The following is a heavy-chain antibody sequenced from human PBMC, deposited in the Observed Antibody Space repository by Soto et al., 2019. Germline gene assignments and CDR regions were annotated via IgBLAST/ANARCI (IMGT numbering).Heavy chain of an antibody. CDR2: IRSKAYGGTT. Sequence: GGSLRLSCTASGFTFGDYAMSWFRQAPGKGLEWVGFIRSKAYGGTTEYAASVKGRFTISRDDSKSIAYLQMNSLKTEDTAVYYCTRSVDTAMVIYYYYGMDVWGQGTTVTVSS. V-gene: IGHV3-49*03. J-gene: IGHJ6*02. D-gene: IGHD5-18*01. CDR3: TRSVDTAMVIYYYYGMDV. CDR1: GFTFGDYA.